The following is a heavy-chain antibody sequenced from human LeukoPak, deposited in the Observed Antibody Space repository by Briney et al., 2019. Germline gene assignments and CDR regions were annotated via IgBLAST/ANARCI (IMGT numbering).Heavy chain of an antibody. J-gene: IGHJ4*02. Sequence: SETLSLTCTVSGGSISSSSYYWGWIRQPPGKGLEWIGSIYYSGSTYYNPSLKSRVTISVDTSKNQFSLKLSSVTAADTAVYYCARQLYYYDSSGLFHFDYWGQGTLVTVSS. CDR3: ARQLYYYDSSGLFHFDY. CDR1: GGSISSSSYY. CDR2: IYYSGST. D-gene: IGHD3-22*01. V-gene: IGHV4-39*01.